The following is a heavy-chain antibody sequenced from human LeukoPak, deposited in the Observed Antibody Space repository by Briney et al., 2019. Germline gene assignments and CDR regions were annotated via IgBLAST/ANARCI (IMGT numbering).Heavy chain of an antibody. J-gene: IGHJ5*02. V-gene: IGHV1-69*05. CDR3: ARTRQAGVWFDP. CDR1: EAPFGTNP. Sequence: ASVKVSCKAPEAPFGTNPSGGCHKPLGQGFNWMGGIIPIFGTANYAQKFQGRVTITTDESTSTAYMELSSLRSEDTAVYYCARTRQAGVWFDPWGQGTLVTVSS. D-gene: IGHD2-8*01. CDR2: IIPIFGTA.